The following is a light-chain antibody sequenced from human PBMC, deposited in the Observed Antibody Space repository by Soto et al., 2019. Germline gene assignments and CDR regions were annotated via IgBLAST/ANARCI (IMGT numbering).Light chain of an antibody. V-gene: IGKV4-1*01. J-gene: IGKJ4*01. CDR1: QKILYTSHNENS. Sequence: DIVMTQSPASLAVSLCESATINCRSSQKILYTSHNENSLGWYQQKPGQPPKLLIYWASKRQSGVPDRFSGSGSATDFTLTISNLQAEDVAVYYCQQYYTSPPTFGGGTKVDNK. CDR2: WAS. CDR3: QQYYTSPPT.